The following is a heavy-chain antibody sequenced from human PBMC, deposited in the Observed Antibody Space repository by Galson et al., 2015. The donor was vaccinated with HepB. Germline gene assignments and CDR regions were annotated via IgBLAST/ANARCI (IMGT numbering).Heavy chain of an antibody. Sequence: SVTVSCKASGYTFTSYYMHWVRQAPGQGLEWMGIINPSGGSTSYAQKFQGRVTMTRDTSTSTVYMELSSLRSEDTAVYYCARDSEPITSTTYYYYGMHLWGQGTTVTVSS. V-gene: IGHV1-46*01. CDR3: ARDSEPITSTTYYYYGMHL. D-gene: IGHD3-16*01. CDR1: GYTFTSYY. CDR2: INPSGGST. J-gene: IGHJ6*02.